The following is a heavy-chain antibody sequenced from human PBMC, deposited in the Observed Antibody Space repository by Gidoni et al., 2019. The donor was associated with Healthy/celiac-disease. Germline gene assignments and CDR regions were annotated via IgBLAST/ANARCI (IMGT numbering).Heavy chain of an antibody. CDR2: IITIFGKA. D-gene: IGHD1-26*01. CDR3: ARANVGATMRRYYYYMDV. Sequence: QVQLVQSGAAVKKPGSSVEVSCKASGGTFSSYALSWVRWAPGQGLEWMGGIITIFGKANDARKFQGKVTITADESTSTAYMELSSLRSEDTAVYYGARANVGATMRRYYYYMDVWGKGTTVTVSS. J-gene: IGHJ6*03. V-gene: IGHV1-69*01. CDR1: GGTFSSYA.